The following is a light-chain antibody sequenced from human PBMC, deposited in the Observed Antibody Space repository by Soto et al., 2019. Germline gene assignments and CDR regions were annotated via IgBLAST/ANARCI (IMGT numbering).Light chain of an antibody. Sequence: EIVMTQSPATLSVSPGERATLSCRASQSVSSNLAWYQQKPGQAPRLLIYGASTRATGIPARLSGSGSGTEFTLTISSLQSEDFAVYYCLQYNNWPWTFGPGTKVEIK. CDR1: QSVSSN. CDR2: GAS. V-gene: IGKV3-15*01. J-gene: IGKJ1*01. CDR3: LQYNNWPWT.